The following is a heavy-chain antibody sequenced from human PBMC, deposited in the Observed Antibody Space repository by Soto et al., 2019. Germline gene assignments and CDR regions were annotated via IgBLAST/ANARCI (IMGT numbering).Heavy chain of an antibody. Sequence: LRICCASSGVSFSSYAMSWFRKTPGKGLEWVSAISGSGGSTYYADSVKGRFTISRDNSKNTLYLQMNSLRAEDTAVYYCAKYGTCSGGRCYSNWFDPWGQGTLVPVSS. D-gene: IGHD2-15*01. V-gene: IGHV3-23*01. CDR2: ISGSGGST. CDR3: AKYGTCSGGRCYSNWFDP. J-gene: IGHJ5*02. CDR1: GVSFSSYA.